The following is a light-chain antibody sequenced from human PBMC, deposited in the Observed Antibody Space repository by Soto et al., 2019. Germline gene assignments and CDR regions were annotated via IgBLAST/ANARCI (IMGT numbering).Light chain of an antibody. CDR3: QSYDSSLSGWV. V-gene: IGLV1-40*01. J-gene: IGLJ3*02. CDR2: GNS. Sequence: QSVLTQPPSVSGGPGQRVTISCTGSRSNIGAGYDVHWYQQLPGTAPKLLIYGNSNRPSGVPDRFSGSKSGTSASLAITGLQAEDEADYYCQSYDSSLSGWVFGGGTKLTVL. CDR1: RSNIGAGYD.